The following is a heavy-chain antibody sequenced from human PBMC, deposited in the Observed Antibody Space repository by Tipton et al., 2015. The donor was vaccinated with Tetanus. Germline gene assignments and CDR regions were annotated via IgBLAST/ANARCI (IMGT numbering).Heavy chain of an antibody. V-gene: IGHV4-39*02. CDR2: IYFEGST. J-gene: IGHJ5*02. CDR3: ARHLYGYWFDP. D-gene: IGHD2/OR15-2a*01. Sequence: TLSLTCTVSGASISDKKYYWGWIRQAPGKGLEWIASIYFEGSTYYSPSLKSRLTIDVDTSQNLFSLKLTSVTAADMAAYFCARHLYGYWFDPWGQGALVTVSS. CDR1: GASISDKKYY.